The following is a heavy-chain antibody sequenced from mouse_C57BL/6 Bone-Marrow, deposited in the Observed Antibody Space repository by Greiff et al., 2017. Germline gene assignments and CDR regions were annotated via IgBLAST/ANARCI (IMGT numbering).Heavy chain of an antibody. Sequence: DVKLVESGGGLVKPGGSLKLSCAASGFTFSSYAMSWVRQTPEKRLEWVATISDGGSYTYYPDNVKGRFTISRDNAKNNMYLQMSQLKSEDTAMYYCARGPYYDGSTPFAYWGQGTLVTVSA. J-gene: IGHJ3*01. D-gene: IGHD1-1*01. CDR3: ARGPYYDGSTPFAY. CDR2: ISDGGSYT. V-gene: IGHV5-4*03. CDR1: GFTFSSYA.